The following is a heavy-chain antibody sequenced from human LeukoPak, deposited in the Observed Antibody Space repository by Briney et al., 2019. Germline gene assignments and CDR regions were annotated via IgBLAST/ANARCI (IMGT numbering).Heavy chain of an antibody. CDR1: GGSISSYY. CDR2: IYYSGST. CDR3: ARYSSSWLTYYFDY. J-gene: IGHJ4*02. V-gene: IGHV4-59*08. Sequence: SETLSLTCTVSGGSISSYYWSWIRQPPGKGLEWIGYIYYSGSTNYNPSLKSRVTISVDTSKNQFSLELSSVTAADTAVYYCARYSSSWLTYYFDYWGQGTLVTVSS. D-gene: IGHD6-13*01.